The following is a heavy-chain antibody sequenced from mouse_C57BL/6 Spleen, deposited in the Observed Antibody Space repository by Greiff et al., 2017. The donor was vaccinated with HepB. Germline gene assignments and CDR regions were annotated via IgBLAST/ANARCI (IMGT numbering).Heavy chain of an antibody. CDR3: AIFTTVNDFDV. CDR2: ISYDGSN. V-gene: IGHV3-6*01. Sequence: EVKLVESGPGLVKPSQSLSLTCSVTGYSITSGYYWNWIRQFPGNKLEWMGYISYDGSNNYNPSLKNRISITRDTSKNQFFLKLNSVTTEDTATYYCAIFTTVNDFDVWGTGTTVTVSS. CDR1: GYSITSGYY. D-gene: IGHD1-1*01. J-gene: IGHJ1*03.